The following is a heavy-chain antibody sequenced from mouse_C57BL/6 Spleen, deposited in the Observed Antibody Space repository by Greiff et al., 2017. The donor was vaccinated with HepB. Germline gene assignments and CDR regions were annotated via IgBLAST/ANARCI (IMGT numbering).Heavy chain of an antibody. CDR2: IYPGGGYT. J-gene: IGHJ2*01. CDR3: ARGDSKYYFDY. CDR1: GYTFTNYW. V-gene: IGHV1-63*01. Sequence: QVQLKQSGAELVRPGPSVKMSCKASGYTFTNYWIGWAKQRPGHGLEWIGDIYPGGGYTNYNEKFKGKATLTADKSSSTAYMQFSSLTSEDSAIYYCARGDSKYYFDYWGQGTTLTVSS.